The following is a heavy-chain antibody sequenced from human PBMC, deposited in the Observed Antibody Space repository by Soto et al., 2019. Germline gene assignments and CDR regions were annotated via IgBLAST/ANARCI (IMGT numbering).Heavy chain of an antibody. V-gene: IGHV1-69*13. CDR1: GGTFSSYA. CDR2: IIPIFGTA. CDR3: ARDRPRIAVDGAIDY. Sequence: SVKVSCKASGGTFSSYAISWVRQAPGQGLEWMGGIIPIFGTANYAQKFQGRVTITADESTSTAYMELRSLRSEDTAVFYCARDRPRIAVDGAIDYWGQGTLVTVSS. D-gene: IGHD6-19*01. J-gene: IGHJ4*02.